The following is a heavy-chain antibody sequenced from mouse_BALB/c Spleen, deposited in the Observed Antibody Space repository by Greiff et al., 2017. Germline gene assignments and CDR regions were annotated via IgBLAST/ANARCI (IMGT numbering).Heavy chain of an antibody. Sequence: EVQVVESGPGLVKPSQSLSLTCSVTGYSVTSGYYWNWIRQFPGNKLEWMGYISYDGSNNYNPSLKNRISITRDTSKNQFFLKLNSVTTEDTATYYCARGIITTDPFAYWGQGTLVTVSA. CDR3: ARGIITTDPFAY. J-gene: IGHJ3*01. V-gene: IGHV3-6*02. CDR2: ISYDGSN. CDR1: GYSVTSGYY. D-gene: IGHD1-2*01.